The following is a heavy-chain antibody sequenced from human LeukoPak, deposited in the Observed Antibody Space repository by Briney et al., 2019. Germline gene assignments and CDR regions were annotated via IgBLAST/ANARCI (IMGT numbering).Heavy chain of an antibody. CDR1: GFTFSSYE. CDR2: ISSSGSTI. V-gene: IGHV3-48*03. CDR3: AKDPSYYDSSGYPFDY. D-gene: IGHD3-22*01. J-gene: IGHJ4*02. Sequence: GGSLRLSCAASGFTFSSYEMNWVRQAPGEGLEWVSYISSSGSTIYYADSVKGRFTISRDNSKNTLYLQMNSLRAEDTAVYYCAKDPSYYDSSGYPFDYWGQGTLVTVSS.